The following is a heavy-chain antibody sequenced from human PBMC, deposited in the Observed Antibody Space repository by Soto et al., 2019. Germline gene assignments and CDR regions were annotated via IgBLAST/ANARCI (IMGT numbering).Heavy chain of an antibody. CDR1: GYTFTSHA. CDR3: ARDGIAAAGTSWFDH. V-gene: IGHV1-3*05. CDR2: INAGNGNT. D-gene: IGHD6-13*01. Sequence: VQLVQSGAEEKKPEASVKVSCKASGYTFTSHAPHWVRQAPGQRLEWMGWINAGNGNTKYSQKFQGRVTITTDTSASTAYMELSSLRSEDTAVYYCARDGIAAAGTSWFDHWGQGTLVTVSS. J-gene: IGHJ5*02.